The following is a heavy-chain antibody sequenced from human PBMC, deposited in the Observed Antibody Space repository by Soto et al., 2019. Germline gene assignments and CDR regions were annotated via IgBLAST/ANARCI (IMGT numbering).Heavy chain of an antibody. CDR3: ATAEVDY. CDR1: GYTFGNHW. V-gene: IGHV3-74*01. CDR2: MNSDGSII. Sequence: AGSLRLSCAVAGYTFGNHWMHWVRQAPGKGLEWVSRMNSDGSIINYADSVKGRFTVSRDNAKNTLYLQMNSLRVEDTAVYYCATAEVDYWGPGTLVTVSS. J-gene: IGHJ4*02.